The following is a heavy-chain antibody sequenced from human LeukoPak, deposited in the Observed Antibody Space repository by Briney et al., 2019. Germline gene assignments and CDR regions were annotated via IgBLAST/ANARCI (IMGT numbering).Heavy chain of an antibody. CDR1: GGSFSGYY. J-gene: IGHJ4*02. D-gene: IGHD3-10*01. V-gene: IGHV4-34*01. CDR3: ARGRGAYYYGSGSCYFDY. CDR2: INHSGST. Sequence: SETLSLTCAVYGGSFSGYYWSWIRQPPGKGLEWIGEINHSGSTNYNPSLKSRVTISVDTSKNQFSLKLSSVTAADTAVYYCARGRGAYYYGSGSCYFDYWGQGTLVTVSS.